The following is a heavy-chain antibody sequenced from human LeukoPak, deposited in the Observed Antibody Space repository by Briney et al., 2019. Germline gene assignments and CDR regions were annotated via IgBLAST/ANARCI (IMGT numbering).Heavy chain of an antibody. J-gene: IGHJ4*02. Sequence: GGSLRLSCAASGFTFDDYAMHWVRHAPGKGLEWVSGISWNSGSIGYADSVKGRFTISRDNAKNSLYLQMNSLRAEDTALYYCAKDIFKRDSSRYRSALDYWGQGTLVTVSS. CDR1: GFTFDDYA. CDR3: AKDIFKRDSSRYRSALDY. D-gene: IGHD6-13*01. V-gene: IGHV3-9*01. CDR2: ISWNSGSI.